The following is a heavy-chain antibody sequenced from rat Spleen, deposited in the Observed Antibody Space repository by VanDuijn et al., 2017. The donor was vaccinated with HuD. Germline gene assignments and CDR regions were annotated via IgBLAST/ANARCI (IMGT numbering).Heavy chain of an antibody. V-gene: IGHV2-15*01. CDR3: TILGY. CDR2: IWAGGDT. CDR1: GFSLTTHH. D-gene: IGHD3-1*01. Sequence: QVRLKESGPGLVQPSQTLSLTCTVSGFSLTTHHVSWVRQPPGKSLVWMGIIWAGGDTDYNSTLKSRLSISRDNSKSQVFLKMNSLQTEDTAIYFCTILGYWGQGVMVTVSS. J-gene: IGHJ2*01.